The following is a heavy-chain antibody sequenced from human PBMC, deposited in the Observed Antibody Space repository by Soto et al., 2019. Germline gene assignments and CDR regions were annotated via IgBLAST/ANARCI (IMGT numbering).Heavy chain of an antibody. Sequence: PGGSLRLSCAASGFTFSNAWMSWVRQAPGKGLEWVGRIKSKTDGGTTDYAAPVKGRFTISRDDSKNTLYLQMNSLKTEDTAVYYCTTDPHGYDRSYNKIEIDYWGQGTLVTVSS. J-gene: IGHJ4*02. V-gene: IGHV3-15*01. CDR1: GFTFSNAW. CDR2: IKSKTDGGTT. CDR3: TTDPHGYDRSYNKIEIDY. D-gene: IGHD3-22*01.